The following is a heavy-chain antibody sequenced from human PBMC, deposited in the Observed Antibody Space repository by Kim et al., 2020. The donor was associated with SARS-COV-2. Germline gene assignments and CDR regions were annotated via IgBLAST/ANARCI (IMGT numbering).Heavy chain of an antibody. V-gene: IGHV4-38-2*02. D-gene: IGHD3-22*01. CDR1: GYSISSGYY. J-gene: IGHJ4*02. Sequence: SETLSLTCTVSGYSISSGYYWGWIRQPPGKGLEWIGSIYHSGSTYYNPSLKSRVTISVDTSKYQFSLKLSSVTAADTAVYYCARVSGYYPTYFDYWGQGTLVSVSS. CDR2: IYHSGST. CDR3: ARVSGYYPTYFDY.